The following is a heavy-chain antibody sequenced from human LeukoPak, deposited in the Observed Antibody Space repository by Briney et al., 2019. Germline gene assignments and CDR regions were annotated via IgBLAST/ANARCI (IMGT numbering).Heavy chain of an antibody. Sequence: SETLSLTCTVSGGSISSSSYYWGWIRQPPGKGLEWIGSIYYSGSTNYNPSLKSRVTISVDTSKNQFSLKLSSVTAADTAVYYCARGRDYYGSGSYYPHWGQGTLVTVSS. CDR3: ARGRDYYGSGSYYPH. J-gene: IGHJ4*02. D-gene: IGHD3-10*01. V-gene: IGHV4-39*07. CDR2: IYYSGST. CDR1: GGSISSSSYY.